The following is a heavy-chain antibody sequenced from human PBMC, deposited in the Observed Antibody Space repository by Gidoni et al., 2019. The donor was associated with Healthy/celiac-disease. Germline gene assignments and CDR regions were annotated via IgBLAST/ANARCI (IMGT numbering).Heavy chain of an antibody. J-gene: IGHJ6*02. V-gene: IGHV1-69*01. Sequence: QVQLVQSGAEVTKPGSSVTVSFKASGGTFSSYAISWVRQAPGQGLEWMGGIIPIFGTANYAQKFQGRVTITADESTSTAYMELSSLRSEDTAVYYCARDLDYGSGSYYSDGGGMDVWGQGTTVTVSS. CDR3: ARDLDYGSGSYYSDGGGMDV. CDR1: GGTFSSYA. D-gene: IGHD3-10*01. CDR2: IIPIFGTA.